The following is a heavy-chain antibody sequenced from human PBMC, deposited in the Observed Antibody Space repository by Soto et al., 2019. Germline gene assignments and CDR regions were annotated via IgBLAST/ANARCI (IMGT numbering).Heavy chain of an antibody. V-gene: IGHV1-3*01. CDR1: GYTLTTYS. CDR2: MNPLNGDT. Sequence: QVQLVQSGAEVKKPGASVKVSCKASGYTLTTYSMHWVRQAPGQRLEWMGWMNPLNGDTKYSQRWQGRLTIIRDTSASTAYMELSSLRSEDTAIYSCARGNSGAFDIWGQGTMVTVSS. D-gene: IGHD6-19*01. J-gene: IGHJ3*02. CDR3: ARGNSGAFDI.